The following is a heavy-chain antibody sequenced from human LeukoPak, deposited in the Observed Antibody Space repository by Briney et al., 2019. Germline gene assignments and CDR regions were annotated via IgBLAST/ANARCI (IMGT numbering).Heavy chain of an antibody. J-gene: IGHJ4*02. D-gene: IGHD3-22*01. CDR1: GXSISSGDSY. V-gene: IGHV4-30-4*01. CDR2: IYHSGSS. Sequence: PSETLSLTCTVSGXSISSGDSYWNWVRQPPGKGLEWIGYIYHSGSSYYTPSLKSRVTISVDTSKNQFSPKLSSVTAADTAVYYCARHSSGYYFDYWGQGTLVTVSS. CDR3: ARHSSGYYFDY.